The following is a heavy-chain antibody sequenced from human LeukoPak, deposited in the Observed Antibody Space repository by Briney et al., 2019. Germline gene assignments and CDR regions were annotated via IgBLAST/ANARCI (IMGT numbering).Heavy chain of an antibody. CDR1: GVSLRGYY. V-gene: IGHV4-34*01. D-gene: IGHD1-7*01. CDR3: ARGRNFVSDFYFDV. Sequence: SGTLSLTCAVYGVSLRGYYWSWIRQSPEKGLEWIGEINHEGDSIYNPSLKSRLTLSVDMSKNQFSLNLRSVTAADTAVYYCARGRNFVSDFYFDVWGKGTTVIVSS. CDR2: INHEGDS. J-gene: IGHJ6*03.